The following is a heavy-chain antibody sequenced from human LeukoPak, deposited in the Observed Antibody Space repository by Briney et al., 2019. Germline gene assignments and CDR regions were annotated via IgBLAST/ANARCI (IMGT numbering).Heavy chain of an antibody. D-gene: IGHD2-15*01. J-gene: IGHJ4*02. V-gene: IGHV4-59*01. Sequence: SETLSLTCTVSGGSISSDYWSWVRQPPGKGLEWIGYIYYSGSTNYNPSLKSRVTISVDTSKNQFSLKLSSVTAADTAVYYCAREVHGGGLDYWGQGTLVTVSS. CDR1: GGSISSDY. CDR2: IYYSGST. CDR3: AREVHGGGLDY.